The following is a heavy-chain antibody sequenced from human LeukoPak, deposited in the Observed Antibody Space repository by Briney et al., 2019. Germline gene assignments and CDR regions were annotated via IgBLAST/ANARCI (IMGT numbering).Heavy chain of an antibody. D-gene: IGHD3-10*02. Sequence: GGSLRLSSAASGFTFSSYEMNWVPHAPGKGLEWVSYISSSGSTIYYADSVKGRFTISRDNAKNSLYLQMNSRRVEDTAVYYCAELGITMIGGVWGKGTTVTISS. CDR1: GFTFSSYE. CDR2: ISSSGSTI. CDR3: AELGITMIGGV. J-gene: IGHJ6*04. V-gene: IGHV3-48*03.